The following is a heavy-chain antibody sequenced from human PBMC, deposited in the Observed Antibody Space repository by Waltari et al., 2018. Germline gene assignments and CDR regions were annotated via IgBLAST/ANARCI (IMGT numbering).Heavy chain of an antibody. V-gene: IGHV4-39*01. CDR1: GDDITSRHYY. D-gene: IGHD2-21*01. J-gene: IGHJ3*01. Sequence: QRQLEESGPGLVKPLGTVCHTCPVPGDDITSRHYYWGWVRQPPGKGLEWVGNLYYSGVTDYNPSLESRLPLSVDTAKDALSLSRSSVTAADTSGYKCARLAPDDCGAGWGPFEPSGKGRVVTVSS. CDR3: ARLAPDDCGAGWGPFEP. CDR2: LYYSGVT.